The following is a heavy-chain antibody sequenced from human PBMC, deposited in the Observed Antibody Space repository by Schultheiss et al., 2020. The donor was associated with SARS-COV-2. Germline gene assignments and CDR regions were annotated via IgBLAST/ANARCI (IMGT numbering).Heavy chain of an antibody. D-gene: IGHD6-19*01. V-gene: IGHV3-53*04. CDR2: IYSGGST. CDR3: ARVVAQGLVYYYYYMDV. Sequence: GGSLRLSCAASGFTVSSNYMSWVRQAPGKGLEWVSVIYSGGSTYYADSVKGRFTISRHNSKNTLYLQMNSLRAKDTAVYYCARVVAQGLVYYYYYMDVWGKGTTVTVSS. J-gene: IGHJ6*03. CDR1: GFTVSSNY.